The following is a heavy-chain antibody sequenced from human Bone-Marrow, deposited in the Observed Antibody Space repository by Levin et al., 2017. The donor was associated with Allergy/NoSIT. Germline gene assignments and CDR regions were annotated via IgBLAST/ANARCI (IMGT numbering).Heavy chain of an antibody. J-gene: IGHJ5*02. CDR1: GGSISSYY. CDR2: IYYSGST. Sequence: MPSETLSLTCTVSGGSISSYYWSWIRQPPGKGLEWIGYIYYSGSTNYNPSLKSRVTISVDTSKNQFSLKLSSVTAADTAVYYCARDSGSTSYLGRFDPWGQGTLVTVSS. CDR3: ARDSGSTSYLGRFDP. V-gene: IGHV4-59*01. D-gene: IGHD2-2*01.